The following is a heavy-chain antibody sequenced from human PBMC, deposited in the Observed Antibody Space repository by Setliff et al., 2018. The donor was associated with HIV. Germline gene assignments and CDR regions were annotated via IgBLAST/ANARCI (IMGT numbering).Heavy chain of an antibody. Sequence: LSLTCAVYGGSFSGYYWSWIRQPPGKGLEWIGEINHSGSTNYNPSLKSRVTISVDTSKNQFSLKLSSVTAADTAVYYCARRIAARPFDYWGQGTLVTSPQ. CDR3: ARRIAARPFDY. J-gene: IGHJ4*02. CDR1: GGSFSGYY. D-gene: IGHD6-6*01. CDR2: INHSGST. V-gene: IGHV4-34*01.